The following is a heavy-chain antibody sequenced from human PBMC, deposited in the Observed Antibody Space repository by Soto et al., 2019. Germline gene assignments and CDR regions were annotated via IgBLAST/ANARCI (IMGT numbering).Heavy chain of an antibody. V-gene: IGHV2-5*02. CDR1: GFSLSTSGVG. J-gene: IGHJ6*02. D-gene: IGHD5-18*01. Sequence: QITLKESGPTLVKPTQTLTLTCTFSGFSLSTSGVGVGWIRQPPGKALEWLALIYWDDDKRYSPSLKRRLTITKDTSKNQVVLTMTNMDPVDTATYYCARTRGYSYGPNYYYYGMDVWGQGTTVTVSS. CDR3: ARTRGYSYGPNYYYYGMDV. CDR2: IYWDDDK.